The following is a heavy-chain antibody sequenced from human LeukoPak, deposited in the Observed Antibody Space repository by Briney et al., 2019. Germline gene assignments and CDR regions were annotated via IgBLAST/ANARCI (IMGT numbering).Heavy chain of an antibody. V-gene: IGHV4-4*09. CDR1: GASISSDY. CDR3: ARKAPKKGWFDP. J-gene: IGHJ5*02. Sequence: SETLSLTCTVSGASISSDYWSWIRQPPGKGLEWIGYTHPSGNTNYSPSLKSRVTISIDMSRNQFSLKLSSVTAADTAVYYCARKAPKKGWFDPWGQGTLVTVSS. CDR2: THPSGNT.